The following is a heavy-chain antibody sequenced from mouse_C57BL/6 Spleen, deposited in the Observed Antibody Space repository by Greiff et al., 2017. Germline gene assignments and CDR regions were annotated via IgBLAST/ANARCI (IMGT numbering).Heavy chain of an antibody. CDR1: GYAFSSYW. CDR2: IYPGDGDT. CDR3: ARGNWDWYFDV. D-gene: IGHD4-1*01. Sequence: QVQLKESGAELVKPGASVKISCKASGYAFSSYWMNWVKQRPGKGLEWIGQIYPGDGDTNYNGKFKGKATLTADKSSSTAYMQLSSLTSEDSAVXFCARGNWDWYFDVWGTGTTVTVSS. J-gene: IGHJ1*03. V-gene: IGHV1-80*01.